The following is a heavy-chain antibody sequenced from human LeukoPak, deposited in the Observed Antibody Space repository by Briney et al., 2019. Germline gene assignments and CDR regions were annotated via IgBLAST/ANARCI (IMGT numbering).Heavy chain of an antibody. CDR1: GYTFTDYF. D-gene: IGHD4-17*01. CDR2: IYPNRGGT. Sequence: SVKVSFKASGYTFTDYFIHWVRQAPGQGIEWMGRIYPNRGGTNNAQRFQGRVTMTRDTSISTAYMELARLTSDDAAVYYCTRERMRDYGDQFDFWGQGTLVTVSS. CDR3: TRERMRDYGDQFDF. V-gene: IGHV1-2*06. J-gene: IGHJ4*02.